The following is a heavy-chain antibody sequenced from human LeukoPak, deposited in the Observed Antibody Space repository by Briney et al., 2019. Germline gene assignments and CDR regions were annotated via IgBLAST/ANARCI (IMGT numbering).Heavy chain of an antibody. V-gene: IGHV3-30-3*01. CDR2: ISYDGSNK. CDR1: GFTFSSYA. CDR3: ARVRRYYYDSSGYPYNWSDP. Sequence: GGSLRLSCAASGFTFSSYAMSWVRQAPGKGLEWVAVISYDGSNKYYADSVKGRFTISRDNSKNTLYLQMNSLRAEDTAVYYCARVRRYYYDSSGYPYNWSDPWGQGTLVTVSS. D-gene: IGHD3-22*01. J-gene: IGHJ5*02.